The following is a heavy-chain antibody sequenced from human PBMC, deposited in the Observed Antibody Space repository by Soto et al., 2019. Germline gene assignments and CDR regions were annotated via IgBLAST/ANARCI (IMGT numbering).Heavy chain of an antibody. CDR1: GYTLTELS. CDR2: FDPEDGET. CDR3: ATTPGVVVAATLANWFDP. D-gene: IGHD2-15*01. J-gene: IGHJ5*02. V-gene: IGHV1-24*01. Sequence: QVQLVQSGAEVKKPGASVKVSCKVSGYTLTELSMHWVRQAPGKGLEWMGGFDPEDGETIYAQKFQGRVTMTEDTSTDTAYMELSSLRSEDTAVYYCATTPGVVVAATLANWFDPWGQGTLVTVSS.